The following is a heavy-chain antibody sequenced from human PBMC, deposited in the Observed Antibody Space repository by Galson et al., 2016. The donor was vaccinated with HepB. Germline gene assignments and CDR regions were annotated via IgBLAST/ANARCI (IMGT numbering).Heavy chain of an antibody. CDR3: GKHGGFDY. D-gene: IGHD3-16*01. V-gene: IGHV3-7*03. Sequence: SLRLSCAASGFTFSTYWMTWVRQAPGKGLEWVANIKRDGSEESYVDSVKGRFTISRDNSKNTLYLHMNNLTAGDTAIYYFGKHGGFDYWGQGALVTVSS. CDR1: GFTFSTYW. CDR2: IKRDGSEE. J-gene: IGHJ4*02.